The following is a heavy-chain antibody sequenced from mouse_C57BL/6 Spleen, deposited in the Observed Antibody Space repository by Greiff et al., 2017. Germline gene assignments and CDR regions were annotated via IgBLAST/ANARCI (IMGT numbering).Heavy chain of an antibody. V-gene: IGHV1-55*01. D-gene: IGHD2-1*01. J-gene: IGHJ3*01. CDR2: IYPGSGST. CDR1: GYTFTSYW. CDR3: ARSYGNYGFAY. Sequence: VKVQQPGAELVKPGASVKMSCKASGYTFTSYWITWVKQRPGQGLEWIGDIYPGSGSTNYNEKFKSKATLTVDTSSSTAYMQLSSLTSEDSAVYYCARSYGNYGFAYWGQGTLVTVSA.